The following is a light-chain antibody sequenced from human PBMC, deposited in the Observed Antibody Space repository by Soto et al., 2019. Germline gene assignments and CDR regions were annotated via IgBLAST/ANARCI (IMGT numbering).Light chain of an antibody. CDR2: DAS. V-gene: IGKV3-11*01. CDR3: QQRSNWGVT. Sequence: EIVLTQSPATLSLSPGERATLSCRASKSVDSSLAWYQQKPGQAPRLLIYDASNRATGIPARFSGSASGTDFTLTISSLEPEDFAVYYCQQRSNWGVTFGPGTKVDVK. CDR1: KSVDSS. J-gene: IGKJ3*01.